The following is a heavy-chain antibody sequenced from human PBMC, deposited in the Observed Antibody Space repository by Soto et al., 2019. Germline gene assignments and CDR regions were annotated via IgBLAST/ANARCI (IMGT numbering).Heavy chain of an antibody. CDR3: AREVKQRLGYYYIGLDV. J-gene: IGHJ6*02. V-gene: IGHV4-4*07. CDR1: GDSIGTFY. Sequence: WETLSLTCAVSGDSIGTFYWSWFRQPAGGGLEWIGRFSLNGDTDYNPSLRSRLTMSFDTSKSQFSLRLSSVTAADTAVYYCAREVKQRLGYYYIGLDVWGQGTTVTVSS. CDR2: FSLNGDT. D-gene: IGHD6-25*01.